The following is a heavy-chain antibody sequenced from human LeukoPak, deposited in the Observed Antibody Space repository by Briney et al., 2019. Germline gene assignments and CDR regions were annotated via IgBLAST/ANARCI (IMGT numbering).Heavy chain of an antibody. J-gene: IGHJ4*02. Sequence: GASVKVSCKASGYTFTGYGISWVRQAPGQGLEWMGWISAYNGNTNYAQKLQGRVTMTTDTSTSTAYMELRSLRSDDTAVYYYARTFLVVEVVPAVPNDYWGQGTLVTVSS. D-gene: IGHD2-2*01. V-gene: IGHV1-18*04. CDR2: ISAYNGNT. CDR3: ARTFLVVEVVPAVPNDY. CDR1: GYTFTGYG.